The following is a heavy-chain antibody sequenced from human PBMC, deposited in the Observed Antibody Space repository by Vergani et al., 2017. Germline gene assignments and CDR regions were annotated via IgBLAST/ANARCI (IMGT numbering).Heavy chain of an antibody. D-gene: IGHD3-22*01. Sequence: EVQLVQSGAEVKKPGESLKISCKGSGYSFTSYWIGWVRQMPGKGLEWMGFIYPGDSDTRYSPSFQGQVTISADKSISTAYLQWSSLKASDTAMYYCARRSGYYYDSSGLTDFDYWGQGTLVTVSS. CDR1: GYSFTSYW. V-gene: IGHV5-51*01. CDR3: ARRSGYYYDSSGLTDFDY. CDR2: IYPGDSDT. J-gene: IGHJ4*02.